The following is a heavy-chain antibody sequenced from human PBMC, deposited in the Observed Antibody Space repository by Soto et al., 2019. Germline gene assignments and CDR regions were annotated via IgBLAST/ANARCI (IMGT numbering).Heavy chain of an antibody. CDR2: MKKDGSEK. CDR1: GFSFGDYW. Sequence: GGSLRLSCAASGFSFGDYWMSWVRQAPGKGLEWVAHMKKDGSEKYYVDSVKGRFTVSRDNTKSSLYLHMSSLRAEDTAVYYCATLRSGYYTGLDFRYWGQGTLVTVS. CDR3: ATLRSGYYTGLDFRY. V-gene: IGHV3-7*03. D-gene: IGHD3-3*01. J-gene: IGHJ4*02.